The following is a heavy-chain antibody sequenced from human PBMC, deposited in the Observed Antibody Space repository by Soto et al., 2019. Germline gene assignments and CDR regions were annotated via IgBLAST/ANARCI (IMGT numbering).Heavy chain of an antibody. V-gene: IGHV3-64D*06. CDR2: ISDTGGSR. CDR3: VKATRGAYYYYFNRVDV. Sequence: GGSLRLSCSASGFTFNKYAMHWVRQAPGTGLEYVSAISDTGGSRFHADAVKGRFTFSRDNARAALFLQMSSLRAEDTAVYYFVKATRGAYYYYFNRVDVWAQGTGVTVYS. J-gene: IGHJ6*02. CDR1: GFTFNKYA. D-gene: IGHD3-10*01.